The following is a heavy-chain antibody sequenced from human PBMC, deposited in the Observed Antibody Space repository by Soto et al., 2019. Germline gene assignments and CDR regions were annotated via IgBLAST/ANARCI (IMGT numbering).Heavy chain of an antibody. V-gene: IGHV4-30-2*01. D-gene: IGHD3-10*01. CDR1: GGSISSGGYS. CDR3: ARGIYYGSGSYYKGNWFDP. Sequence: SETLSLTCAVSGGSISSGGYSWSWIRQPPGKGLEWIGYIYHSGSTYYNPSLKSRVTISVDRSKNQFSLKLSSVTAADTAVYYCARGIYYGSGSYYKGNWFDPWGQGTLVTVSS. CDR2: IYHSGST. J-gene: IGHJ5*02.